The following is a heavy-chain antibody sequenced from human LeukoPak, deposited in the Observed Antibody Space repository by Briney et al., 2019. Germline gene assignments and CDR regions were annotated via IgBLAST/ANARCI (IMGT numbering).Heavy chain of an antibody. D-gene: IGHD6-6*01. CDR2: INHSGST. CDR3: AREGSSSLMFDY. CDR1: GGSFSGHY. V-gene: IGHV4-34*01. Sequence: PSETLSHTCAVYGGSFSGHYWSWIRQPPGKGLEWIGEINHSGSTNYNPSLKSRVTISVDTSKNQFSLKLSSVTAADTAVYYCAREGSSSLMFDYWGQGTLVTVSS. J-gene: IGHJ4*02.